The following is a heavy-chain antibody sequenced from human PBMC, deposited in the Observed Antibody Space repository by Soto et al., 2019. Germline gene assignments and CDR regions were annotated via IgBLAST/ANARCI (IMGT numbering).Heavy chain of an antibody. J-gene: IGHJ4*02. V-gene: IGHV3-30*03. CDR3: AALGYYFDY. CDR1: GFTFSSYG. Sequence: PGGSLRLSCAASGFTFSSYGMHWVRQAPGKGLEWVAVISYDGSNKYYADSVKGRFTTSRDNSKNTLYLQMNSLRAEDTAVYYCAALGYYFDYWGQGTLVTVSS. CDR2: ISYDGSNK.